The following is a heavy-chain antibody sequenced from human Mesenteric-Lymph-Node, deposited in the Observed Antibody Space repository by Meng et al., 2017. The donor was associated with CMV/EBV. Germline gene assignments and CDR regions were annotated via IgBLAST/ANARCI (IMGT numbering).Heavy chain of an antibody. CDR1: SYD. D-gene: IGHD2-2*01. Sequence: SYDMTWVSQDPGKVLEWVAVISYDGSNKYYADSVKGRFTISRDNSKTTLYLQMNSLRTEDTAVYYCARDRAAPDIVAVPAASNWFDPWGQGTLVTVSS. J-gene: IGHJ5*02. V-gene: IGHV3-30*04. CDR3: ARDRAAPDIVAVPAASNWFDP. CDR2: ISYDGSNK.